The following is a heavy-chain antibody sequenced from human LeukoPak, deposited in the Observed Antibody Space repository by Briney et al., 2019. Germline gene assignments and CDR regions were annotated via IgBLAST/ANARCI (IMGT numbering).Heavy chain of an antibody. CDR1: GYTFTSYY. Sequence: ASVKVSCKASGYTFTSYYMHWVRQAPGQGLEWMGIINPSGGSTSYAQKFQGRVTMTRDMSTSTVYMELSSLRSEDTAVYYCARGQSNWNYRRFVLPLDAFDIWGQGTMVTVSS. J-gene: IGHJ3*02. V-gene: IGHV1-46*01. CDR3: ARGQSNWNYRRFVLPLDAFDI. D-gene: IGHD1-7*01. CDR2: INPSGGST.